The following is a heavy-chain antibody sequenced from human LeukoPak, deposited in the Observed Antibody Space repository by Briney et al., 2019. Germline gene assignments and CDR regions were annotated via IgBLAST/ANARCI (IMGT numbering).Heavy chain of an antibody. CDR2: IYHSGST. J-gene: IGHJ4*02. CDR3: ARKDYGSGSFSRSFDS. D-gene: IGHD3-10*01. Sequence: SGTLSLTFVVSGDSISSNNWWSWVRQPPGKGLEWIGEIYHSGSTNYNPSLKSRVTISVDKSKNQFSLKLNSVTAADTAVYYCARKDYGSGSFSRSFDSWGQGTLVTVSS. CDR1: GDSISSNNW. V-gene: IGHV4-4*02.